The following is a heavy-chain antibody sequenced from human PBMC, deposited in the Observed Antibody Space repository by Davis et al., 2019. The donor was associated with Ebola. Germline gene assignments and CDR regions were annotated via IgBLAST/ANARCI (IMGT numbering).Heavy chain of an antibody. Sequence: GGSLRLSCAASGFTFDDYGMHWVRQAPGKGLEWVAVISYDGSNKYYADSVKGRLTISRDNAKNSLYLQMNSLRAEDTAVYYCARDRGAGGSDYWGQGTLVTVSS. V-gene: IGHV3-30*03. CDR2: ISYDGSNK. J-gene: IGHJ4*02. CDR1: GFTFDDYG. D-gene: IGHD3-10*01. CDR3: ARDRGAGGSDY.